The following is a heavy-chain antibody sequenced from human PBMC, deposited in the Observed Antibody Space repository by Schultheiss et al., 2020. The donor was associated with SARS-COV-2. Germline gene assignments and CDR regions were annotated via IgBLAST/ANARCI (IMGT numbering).Heavy chain of an antibody. CDR2: ISYDGSNK. V-gene: IGHV3-30*03. D-gene: IGHD2-15*01. Sequence: GESLKISCAASGFTFSSYGMHWVRQAPGKGLEWVAVISYDGSNKYYADSVKGRFTISRDNSKNTLYLQMNSLRVEDTAVYYCARDQGIEYPSTDIVVVVAASDAFDIWGQGTMVTVSS. CDR3: ARDQGIEYPSTDIVVVVAASDAFDI. CDR1: GFTFSSYG. J-gene: IGHJ3*02.